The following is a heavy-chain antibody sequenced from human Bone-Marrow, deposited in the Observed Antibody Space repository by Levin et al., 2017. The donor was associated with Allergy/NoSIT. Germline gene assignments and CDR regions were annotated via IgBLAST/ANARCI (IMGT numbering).Heavy chain of an antibody. CDR1: GGSVSSDSW. J-gene: IGHJ4*02. Sequence: PSETLSLTCAVSGGSVSSDSWWSWVRQPPGMGLEWIGEIHHTGNTNYNSSLRSRLTISVDRSKNQFSLQLNSVTAADTAVYYCARAILTYAAFDYWGQGTLVTVSS. V-gene: IGHV4-4*02. CDR3: ARAILTYAAFDY. D-gene: IGHD5-24*01. CDR2: IHHTGNT.